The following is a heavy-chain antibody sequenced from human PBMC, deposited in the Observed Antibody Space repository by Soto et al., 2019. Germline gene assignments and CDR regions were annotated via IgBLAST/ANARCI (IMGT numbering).Heavy chain of an antibody. V-gene: IGHV1-69*01. J-gene: IGHJ4*02. D-gene: IGHD3-10*01. CDR3: ARDSGRNYYGSGSYYNVDY. CDR1: GGTFSSYA. Sequence: QVQLVQSGAEVKKPGSSVKVSCKASGGTFSSYAISWVRQAPGQGLEWMGGLIPIFGTANYAQKFQGRVTITADESTSTAYMELSSLRSEDTAVYYCARDSGRNYYGSGSYYNVDYWGQGTLVTVSS. CDR2: LIPIFGTA.